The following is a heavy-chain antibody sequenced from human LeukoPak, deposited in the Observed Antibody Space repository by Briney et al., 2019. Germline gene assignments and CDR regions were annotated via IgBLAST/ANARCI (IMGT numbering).Heavy chain of an antibody. J-gene: IGHJ4*02. CDR2: ISGSGGDT. Sequence: PGGSLRLSCAASGFTFSTYPMSWVRQAPGKGLEWVSAISGSGGDTYYADSVKGRFTISRDNSKNTLYLQMNSLRAEDTALYYGATSSGWYTKYFDYWGQGTLVTVSS. D-gene: IGHD6-19*01. CDR1: GFTFSTYP. CDR3: ATSSGWYTKYFDY. V-gene: IGHV3-23*01.